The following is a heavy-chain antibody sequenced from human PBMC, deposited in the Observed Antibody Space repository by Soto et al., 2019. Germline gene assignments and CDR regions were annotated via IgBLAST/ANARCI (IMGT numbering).Heavy chain of an antibody. D-gene: IGHD3-10*01. CDR2: ISTYNGNT. CDR3: ARDMGFGLSDY. J-gene: IGHJ4*02. Sequence: GASVKVSCKASGYTFTSSDISWVRQAPGQGLEWMGWISTYNGNTNYAQKLQGRVTMTTDTSTSTAYMELSSLRSEDTAVYYCARDMGFGLSDYWGQGTLVTVSS. V-gene: IGHV1-18*01. CDR1: GYTFTSSD.